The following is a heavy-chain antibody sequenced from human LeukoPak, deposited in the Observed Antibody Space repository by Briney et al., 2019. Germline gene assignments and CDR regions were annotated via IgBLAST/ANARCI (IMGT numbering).Heavy chain of an antibody. CDR1: GGSISSGSYY. V-gene: IGHV4-61*02. CDR2: IYTSGST. D-gene: IGHD2-2*01. J-gene: IGHJ4*02. Sequence: PSQTLSLTCTVSGGSISSGSYYWSWIRQPAGKGLEWIGRIYTSGSTNYNPSLKSRVTISVDTSKNQFSLKLSSVTAADTAVYYCARVGYCSSTSCYGGRDYWGQGTLVTVSS. CDR3: ARVGYCSSTSCYGGRDY.